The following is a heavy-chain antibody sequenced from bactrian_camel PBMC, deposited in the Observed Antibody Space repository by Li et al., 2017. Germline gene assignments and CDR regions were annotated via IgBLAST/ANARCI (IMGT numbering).Heavy chain of an antibody. CDR1: GFTFNTYG. V-gene: IGHV3S6*01. D-gene: IGHD4*01. CDR3: AQIVPSDYSDYSDYAHYFGA. J-gene: IGHJ6*01. CDR2: IYSDGSNT. Sequence: HVQLVESGGGLVQPGGSLRLSCAASGFTFNTYGMSWVRQAPGRGLEWVTSIYSDGSNTYYADSVKGRFTISRDNAKNTVYLQLSSLKTEDMGMYYCAQIVPSDYSDYSDYAHYFGAWGQGTQVTVS.